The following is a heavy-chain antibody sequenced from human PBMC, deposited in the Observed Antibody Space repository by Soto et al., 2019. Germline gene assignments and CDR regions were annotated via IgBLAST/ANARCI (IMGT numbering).Heavy chain of an antibody. V-gene: IGHV3-30*03. CDR2: ISYDGGNK. D-gene: IGHD5-18*01. CDR3: ARHGYNYGGGYFDY. Sequence: GGSLRLSCAASGFTFSSYGMHWVRQAPGKGLEWVAVISYDGGNKYYADSVKGRFTISRDNSKNTLYLQMNSLRAEDTAVYYCARHGYNYGGGYFDYWGQGTLVTVSS. CDR1: GFTFSSYG. J-gene: IGHJ4*02.